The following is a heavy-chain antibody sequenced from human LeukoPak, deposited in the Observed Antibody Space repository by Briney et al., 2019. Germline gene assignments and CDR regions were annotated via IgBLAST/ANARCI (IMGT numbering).Heavy chain of an antibody. D-gene: IGHD2-8*01. CDR3: AREANCTNGVCGFDY. J-gene: IGHJ4*02. V-gene: IGHV4-34*01. CDR1: GGSFSGYY. CDR2: INHSGST. Sequence: SETLSLTCAVYGGSFSGYYWSWIRQPPGKGLEWIGEINHSGSTNYNPSLKSRVTISVDTSKNQFSLKLSSVTAADTAVYYCAREANCTNGVCGFDYWGQGTLVTVSS.